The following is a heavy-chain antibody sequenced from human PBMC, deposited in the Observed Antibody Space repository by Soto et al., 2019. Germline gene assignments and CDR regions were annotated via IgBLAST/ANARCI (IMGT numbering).Heavy chain of an antibody. CDR2: IYHTGTT. V-gene: IGHV4-38-2*01. J-gene: IGHJ5*02. D-gene: IGHD2-21*01. CDR3: ARRCCGEHRCLNWFDP. Sequence: PSETLSLTCAVSGDSIIGIYHWAWIRRSPGRGLEWIASIYHTGTTYYTPSLESRVTISVDTSKNQFSLRLRSVTAADSAVYFCARRCCGEHRCLNWFDPWGQGTLVTVSS. CDR1: GDSIIGIYH.